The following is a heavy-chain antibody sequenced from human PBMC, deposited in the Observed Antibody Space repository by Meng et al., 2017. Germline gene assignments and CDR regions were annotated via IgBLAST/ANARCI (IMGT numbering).Heavy chain of an antibody. D-gene: IGHD6-19*01. Sequence: GSLRLSCAVYGGSFSGYYWSWIRQPPGKGLEWIGEINHSGSTNYNPSLKSRVTISVDTSKNQFSLKLSSVTAADTAGYYCARGSKGYCSGWYKYWGQGTLVTVSS. V-gene: IGHV4-34*01. J-gene: IGHJ4*02. CDR3: ARGSKGYCSGWYKY. CDR1: GGSFSGYY. CDR2: INHSGST.